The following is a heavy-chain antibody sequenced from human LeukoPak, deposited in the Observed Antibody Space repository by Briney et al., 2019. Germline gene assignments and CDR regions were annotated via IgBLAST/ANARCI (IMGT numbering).Heavy chain of an antibody. CDR1: GYTFTGYY. CDR3: ARDLDGWTGFDY. V-gene: IGHV1-2*02. CDR2: INPNSGGT. Sequence: EASVKVSCTASGYTFTGYYMHWVRQAPGQGLEWMGWINPNSGGTNYAQKFQGRVTMTRDTSISTAYMELSRLRSDDTAVYYCARDLDGWTGFDYWGRGTLVTVSS. D-gene: IGHD3/OR15-3a*01. J-gene: IGHJ4*02.